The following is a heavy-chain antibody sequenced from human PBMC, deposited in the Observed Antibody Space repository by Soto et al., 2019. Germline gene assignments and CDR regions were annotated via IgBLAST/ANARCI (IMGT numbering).Heavy chain of an antibody. D-gene: IGHD3-3*01. V-gene: IGHV5-51*01. CDR1: GYSFTSYW. CDR2: IYPGDSDT. J-gene: IGHJ6*02. Sequence: SLKISCKGSGYSFTSYWIGWVRQMPGKGLEWMGIIYPGDSDTRYSPSFQGQVTISADKSISTAYLQWSSLKASDTAMYYCARSYYDFWSGYNYYYYGMDVWGQGTTVTVSS. CDR3: ARSYYDFWSGYNYYYYGMDV.